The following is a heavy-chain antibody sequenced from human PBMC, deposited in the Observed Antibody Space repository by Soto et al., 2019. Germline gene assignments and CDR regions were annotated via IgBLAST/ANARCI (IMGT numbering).Heavy chain of an antibody. D-gene: IGHD3-10*01. CDR3: ASLLWLGALLSVSYPYLGMDV. J-gene: IGHJ6*02. CDR2: IYPGDSDT. Sequence: GESLKISCKGSGYSCTSYWIGWVRQMPGKGLEWMGIIYPGDSDTRYSPSFQGQVTISADKSISTAYLQWSSLKASDTAMYYCASLLWLGALLSVSYPYLGMDVWGPGTTLTVSS. V-gene: IGHV5-51*01. CDR1: GYSCTSYW.